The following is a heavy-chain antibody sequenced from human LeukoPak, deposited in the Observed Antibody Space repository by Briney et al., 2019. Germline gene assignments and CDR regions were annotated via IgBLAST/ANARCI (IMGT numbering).Heavy chain of an antibody. V-gene: IGHV1-69*13. J-gene: IGHJ4*02. D-gene: IGHD5-18*01. CDR3: ARVNTAMAAFDY. Sequence: SVKVSCKASGGTFSSYAISWVRQAPGQGLEWMGGIIPIFGTANYAQKFQGRVTITADESTSTAYMELSSLRSEDTAVYYCARVNTAMAAFDYWGQGTLVTVSS. CDR2: IIPIFGTA. CDR1: GGTFSSYA.